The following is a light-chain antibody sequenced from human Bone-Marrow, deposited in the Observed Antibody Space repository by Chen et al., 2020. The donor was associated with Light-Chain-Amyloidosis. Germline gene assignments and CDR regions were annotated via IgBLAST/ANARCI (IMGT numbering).Light chain of an antibody. V-gene: IGKV5-2*01. CDR3: LQHDNVPLT. CDR2: QAT. J-gene: IGKJ5*01. CDR1: QDIDED. Sequence: TTLTQSPAFMSATPGDKVNISCKASQDIDEDLNWYQQKPGKPTIFIVQQATTLVPGVPPRFSGSGYGTDFTLTIHNVESEDAAFYFCLQHDNVPLTFGQGIRLEIK.